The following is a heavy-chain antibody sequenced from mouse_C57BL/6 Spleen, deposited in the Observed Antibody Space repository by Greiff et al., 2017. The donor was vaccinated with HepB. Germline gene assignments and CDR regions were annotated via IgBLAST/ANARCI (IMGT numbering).Heavy chain of an antibody. CDR1: GYSFTSYY. Sequence: VQRVESGPELVKPGASVKISCKASGYSFTSYYIHWVKQRPGQGLEWIGWIYPGSGNTKYNEKFKGKATLTADTSSSTAYMQLSSLTSEDSAVYYCAREAHYYGSSYFDYWGQGTTLTVSS. V-gene: IGHV1-66*01. CDR2: IYPGSGNT. J-gene: IGHJ2*01. D-gene: IGHD1-1*01. CDR3: AREAHYYGSSYFDY.